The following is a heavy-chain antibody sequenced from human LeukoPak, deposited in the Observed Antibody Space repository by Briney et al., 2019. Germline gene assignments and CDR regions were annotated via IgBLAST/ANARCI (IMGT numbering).Heavy chain of an antibody. Sequence: GGSLRLSCAPSVFTFSDYTMNWVRQAPGKGLDWVSSIGSVTTYIYYAHSPQGRFTISRDNAKNSLSLQMNSLRAEDTAVYYCARAIAVAAPYYFDYWGQGTLVTVSS. CDR1: VFTFSDYT. CDR2: IGSVTTYI. V-gene: IGHV3-21*01. D-gene: IGHD6-19*01. J-gene: IGHJ4*02. CDR3: ARAIAVAAPYYFDY.